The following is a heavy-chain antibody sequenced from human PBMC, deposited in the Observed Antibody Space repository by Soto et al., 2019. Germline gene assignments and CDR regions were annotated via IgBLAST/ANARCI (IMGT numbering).Heavy chain of an antibody. D-gene: IGHD2-21*01. Sequence: GGSLRLSCAASGYSVTSYWIGGVRQMNGKGLEWMGIIYPGDSDTRYSPSFQGQVTISADKSISTAYLQWSSLKASDTAMYYCARHGSSIAGLFYYYYMDVWGKGTTVTVSS. CDR2: IYPGDSDT. V-gene: IGHV5-51*01. CDR1: GYSVTSYW. J-gene: IGHJ6*03. CDR3: ARHGSSIAGLFYYYYMDV.